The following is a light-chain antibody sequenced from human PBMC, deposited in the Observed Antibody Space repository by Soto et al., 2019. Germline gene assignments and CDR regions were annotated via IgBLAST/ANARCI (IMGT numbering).Light chain of an antibody. CDR1: QSVRSY. V-gene: IGKV3-15*01. Sequence: EIVMTQSPATLSVSPGDRATLSCRASQSVRSYLAWYQQKPGQSPRLLISGASTSATGFPARFSGSGSGTEFTLTISNLQSEDFAVYYCQQYNNWPYTFGQGTKLESK. CDR3: QQYNNWPYT. J-gene: IGKJ2*01. CDR2: GAS.